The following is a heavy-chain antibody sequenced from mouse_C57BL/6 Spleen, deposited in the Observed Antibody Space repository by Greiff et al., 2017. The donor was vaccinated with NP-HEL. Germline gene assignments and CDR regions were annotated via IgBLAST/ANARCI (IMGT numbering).Heavy chain of an antibody. CDR2: INPGSGGT. Sequence: VQLQQSGAELVRPGTSVKVSCKASGYAFTNYLIEWVKQRPGQGLEWIGVINPGSGGTNYNEKFKGKATLTADKSSSTAYMQLSSLTSEDSAVYFCARDWHFCYGSSRLADWGQGTLVTVSA. V-gene: IGHV1-54*01. D-gene: IGHD1-1*01. J-gene: IGHJ3*01. CDR1: GYAFTNYL. CDR3: ARDWHFCYGSSRLAD.